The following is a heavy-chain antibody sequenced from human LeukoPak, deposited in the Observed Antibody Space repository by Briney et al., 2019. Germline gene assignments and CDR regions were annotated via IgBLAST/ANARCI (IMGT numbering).Heavy chain of an antibody. J-gene: IGHJ5*02. D-gene: IGHD6-19*01. CDR1: GFTFDDYG. Sequence: PGGSLRLSCAASGFTFDDYGMSWVRQAPGKGLEWVSGINWNGGSTGYADSVKGRFTISRDNAKNSLYLQMNSLRAEDTAVYYCAGGSSGWYSDGNWFDPWGQGTLVTVSS. CDR2: INWNGGST. CDR3: AGGSSGWYSDGNWFDP. V-gene: IGHV3-20*04.